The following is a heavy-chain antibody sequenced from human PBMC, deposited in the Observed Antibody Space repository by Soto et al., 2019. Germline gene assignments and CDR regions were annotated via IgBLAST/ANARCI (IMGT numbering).Heavy chain of an antibody. J-gene: IGHJ6*02. V-gene: IGHV1-69*13. Sequence: SVKVSCKASGVTFSSYAISWVRQAPGQGLEWMGGIIPIFGTANYAQKFQGRVTITADESTSTAYMELSSLRSEDTAVYYCARADSSGYYYSYYYYGMDVWGQGTTVTVSS. CDR2: IIPIFGTA. CDR3: ARADSSGYYYSYYYYGMDV. CDR1: GVTFSSYA. D-gene: IGHD3-22*01.